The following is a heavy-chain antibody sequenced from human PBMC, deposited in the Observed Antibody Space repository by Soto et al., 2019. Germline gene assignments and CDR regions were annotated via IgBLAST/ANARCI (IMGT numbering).Heavy chain of an antibody. J-gene: IGHJ4*02. CDR1: GFTFSTYG. V-gene: IGHV3-33*01. CDR3: ARGTVHFDY. Sequence: QVQLVESGGGVVQPGRSLRLSCAASGFTFSTYGMHWVRQAPGKGLEWVAVIWYAGSNKYYADSVKGRFTISRDNSKNTLYLQMNSLSADDAAVYYCARGTVHFDYWGQGTLVAVSS. D-gene: IGHD4-17*01. CDR2: IWYAGSNK.